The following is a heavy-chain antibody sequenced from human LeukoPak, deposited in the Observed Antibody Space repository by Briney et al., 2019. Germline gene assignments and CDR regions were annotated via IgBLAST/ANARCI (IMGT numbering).Heavy chain of an antibody. CDR3: VRGGSYTFDP. V-gene: IGHV3-48*03. CDR2: ISSSGSTT. Sequence: PGGSLRLSCAASGFTFSSYEMNWVRQAPGKGLEWVSYISSSGSTTYYAASVKGRFTISRDNAKNSLYLQMNSLGAEDTAVYYCVRGGSYTFDPWGQGILVTVSS. D-gene: IGHD1-26*01. CDR1: GFTFSSYE. J-gene: IGHJ5*02.